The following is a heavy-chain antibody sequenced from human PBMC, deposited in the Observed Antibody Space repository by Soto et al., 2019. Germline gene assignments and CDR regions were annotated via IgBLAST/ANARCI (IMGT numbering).Heavy chain of an antibody. CDR3: ARWPAGYYYYGMDV. CDR2: MNPNSGNT. V-gene: IGHV1-8*01. Sequence: QVQLVQSGAEVKKPGASVKVSCKASGYTFTSYDINGVRQATGQGLEWRGWMNPNSGNTGYAQTFQGRVTMTRNTTLSTTYMELSSLRSEDTAVYYCARWPAGYYYYGMDVWGQGTTVTVSS. J-gene: IGHJ6*02. D-gene: IGHD1-1*01. CDR1: GYTFTSYD.